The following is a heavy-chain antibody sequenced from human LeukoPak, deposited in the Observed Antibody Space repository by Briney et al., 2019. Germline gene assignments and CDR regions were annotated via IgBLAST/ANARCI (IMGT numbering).Heavy chain of an antibody. CDR3: ARGSLRYYDSSGYYYDY. J-gene: IGHJ4*02. Sequence: GGSLRLSCAASGFTFSDHYMDWVRQAPGKGLEWVGRTRNKANGYTTEYAASVKGRFTISRDDSKNSLYLQMNSLKTEDTAVYYCARGSLRYYDSSGYYYDYWGQGTLVTVSS. V-gene: IGHV3-72*01. D-gene: IGHD3-22*01. CDR1: GFTFSDHY. CDR2: TRNKANGYTT.